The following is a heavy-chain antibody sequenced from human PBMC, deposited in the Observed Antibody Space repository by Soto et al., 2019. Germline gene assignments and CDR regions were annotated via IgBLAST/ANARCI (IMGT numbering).Heavy chain of an antibody. Sequence: ASVKASCKASGYTFTSYAMHCVRQAPEQRLEWMGWINAGNGNTKYSQKFQGRVTITRDTSASTAYMELSSLRSEDTAVYYCARAGYYDILTGYYKPSYYFDYWGQGTLVTVSS. CDR2: INAGNGNT. V-gene: IGHV1-3*01. CDR1: GYTFTSYA. CDR3: ARAGYYDILTGYYKPSYYFDY. D-gene: IGHD3-9*01. J-gene: IGHJ4*02.